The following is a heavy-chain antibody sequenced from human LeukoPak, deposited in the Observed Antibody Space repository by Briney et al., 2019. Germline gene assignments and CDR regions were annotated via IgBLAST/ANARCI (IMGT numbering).Heavy chain of an antibody. J-gene: IGHJ4*02. CDR2: IYYSGST. V-gene: IGHV4-59*08. Sequence: PSETLSLTCTVSGGSISSYYWSWIRQPPGKGLVWIGYIYYSGSTNYNPSLKSRVTISVDTSKNQFSLKLSSVTAADTAVYYCARHDFRFLDYWGQGTLVTVSS. CDR3: ARHDFRFLDY. CDR1: GGSISSYY. D-gene: IGHD3/OR15-3a*01.